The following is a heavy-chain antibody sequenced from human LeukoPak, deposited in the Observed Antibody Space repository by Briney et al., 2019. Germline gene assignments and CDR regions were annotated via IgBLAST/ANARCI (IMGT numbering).Heavy chain of an antibody. V-gene: IGHV3-9*01. CDR1: GFTFDDYA. Sequence: GGSLRLSCAASGFTFDDYAMHWVRQTPGKGLEWVSGISWNSGTIGYADSVKGRFTISRDNAKNSLYLQMNSLRAEDTALYYCAKDSRTYYHDSRCFDYWGQGTLVTVSS. D-gene: IGHD3-22*01. CDR3: AKDSRTYYHDSRCFDY. CDR2: ISWNSGTI. J-gene: IGHJ4*02.